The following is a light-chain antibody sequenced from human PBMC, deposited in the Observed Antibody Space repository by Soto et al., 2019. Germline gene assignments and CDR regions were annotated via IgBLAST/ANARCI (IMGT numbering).Light chain of an antibody. J-gene: IGLJ1*01. Sequence: QSVLTQPASVSGSPGQSITISCTGTSSDVGAYDFVSWYQQHPDKAPKFMIYEVSNRPSGVSHRFSGSKSVNTATLTISGLQAEDEADYYCSSYTTSSTRVFGTGTKVTVL. V-gene: IGLV2-14*03. CDR3: SSYTTSSTRV. CDR2: EVS. CDR1: SSDVGAYDF.